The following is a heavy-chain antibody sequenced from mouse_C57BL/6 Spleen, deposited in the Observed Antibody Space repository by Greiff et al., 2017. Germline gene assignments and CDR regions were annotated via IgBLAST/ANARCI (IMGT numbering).Heavy chain of an antibody. D-gene: IGHD2-2*01. CDR1: GYTFTSYW. CDR2: IHPNSGST. V-gene: IGHV1-64*01. J-gene: IGHJ3*01. Sequence: QVQLQQPGAELVKPGASVKLSCKASGYTFTSYWMHWVKQRPGQGLEWIGMIHPNSGSTNYNEKFKSKATLTVDKSSSTAYMQLSSLTSEDSAVYYCARSLDGYDGAYWGQGTLVTVSA. CDR3: ARSLDGYDGAY.